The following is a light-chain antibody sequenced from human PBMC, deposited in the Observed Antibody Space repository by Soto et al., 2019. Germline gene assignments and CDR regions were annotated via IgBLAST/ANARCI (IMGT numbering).Light chain of an antibody. CDR3: NSHTSSNTRV. CDR1: SSDVGGYNH. J-gene: IGLJ1*01. CDR2: EVS. V-gene: IGLV2-14*01. Sequence: QPVLTQPASVSGSPGQSITISCTGTSSDVGGYNHVSWYQHHPGKAPKLMIYEVSNRPSGVSNRFSGSKSGNTASLTISGLQADDEADYYCNSHTSSNTRVFGTGTKVTVL.